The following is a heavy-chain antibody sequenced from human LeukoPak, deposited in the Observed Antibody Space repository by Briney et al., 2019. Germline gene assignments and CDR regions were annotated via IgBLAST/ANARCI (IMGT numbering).Heavy chain of an antibody. CDR2: ISAYNGNT. D-gene: IGHD5-12*01. V-gene: IGHV1-18*01. CDR3: ARATWADIVATESEY. Sequence: GASVKVSCKASGYTFTSYGISWVRQAPGQGLEWMGWISAYNGNTNYAQKLQGRVTMTTDTSTSTAYMELRSLRSDDTAVYYCARATWADIVATESEYWGQGTLVTVSS. CDR1: GYTFTSYG. J-gene: IGHJ4*02.